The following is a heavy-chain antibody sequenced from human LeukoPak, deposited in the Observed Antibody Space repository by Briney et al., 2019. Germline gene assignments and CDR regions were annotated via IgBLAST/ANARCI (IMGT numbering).Heavy chain of an antibody. D-gene: IGHD3-16*01. Sequence: PSETLSLTCTVSGGSISSYYWSWIRQPPGKGLEWIGYIHYSGSTNYNPSLKSRVTISVDASKNQFSLNLTSVTAADTAVYYCARLAGGVTKFDYWGQGTLVTVSS. CDR3: ARLAGGVTKFDY. V-gene: IGHV4-59*01. J-gene: IGHJ4*02. CDR1: GGSISSYY. CDR2: IHYSGST.